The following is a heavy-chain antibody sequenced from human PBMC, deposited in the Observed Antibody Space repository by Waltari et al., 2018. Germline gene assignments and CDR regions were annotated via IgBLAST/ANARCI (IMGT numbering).Heavy chain of an antibody. J-gene: IGHJ4*02. CDR1: GGSISSTL. V-gene: IGHV4-59*01. CDR2: IDYTGTT. CDR3: ARFVRGRYFDY. D-gene: IGHD6-6*01. Sequence: QVQLQESGPGLLKPAETLSLTCTVSGGSISSTLGTWIRRSPGKGLEWIGNIDYTGTTKYNPSLRSRVTISVDTSKTQFSLRLSSVTAADTAVYYCARFVRGRYFDYWGQGSLATVSS.